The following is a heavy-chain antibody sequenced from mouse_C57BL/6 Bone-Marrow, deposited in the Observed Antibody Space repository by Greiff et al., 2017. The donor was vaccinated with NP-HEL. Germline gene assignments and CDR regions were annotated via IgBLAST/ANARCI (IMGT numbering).Heavy chain of an antibody. D-gene: IGHD2-5*01. CDR1: GYTFTSYW. CDR2: IYPGSGST. CDR3: ASLYYSNFDY. V-gene: IGHV1-55*01. Sequence: QVQLKQPGAELVKPGASVKVSCKASGYTFTSYWMHWVKQRPGQGLEWIGDIYPGSGSTNYNEKFKSKATLTVDTSSSTAYMQLSSLTSEDSAVYYCASLYYSNFDYWGQGTTLTVSS. J-gene: IGHJ2*01.